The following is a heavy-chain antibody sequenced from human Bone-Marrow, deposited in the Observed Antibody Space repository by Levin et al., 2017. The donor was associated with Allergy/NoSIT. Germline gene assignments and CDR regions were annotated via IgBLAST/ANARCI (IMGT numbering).Heavy chain of an antibody. CDR1: EFTFSTYA. D-gene: IGHD3/OR15-3a*01. J-gene: IGHJ3*02. CDR3: AKVRRGLDAFDI. V-gene: IGHV3-30-3*01. CDR2: ISSDGSNE. Sequence: GESLKISCAASEFTFSTYAMHWVRQAPGKGLEWVAVISSDGSNEYYADSVKGRFTISRDNSKNTLYLQMNSLRAEDTALYYCAKVRRGLDAFDIWGQGTMVTVSS.